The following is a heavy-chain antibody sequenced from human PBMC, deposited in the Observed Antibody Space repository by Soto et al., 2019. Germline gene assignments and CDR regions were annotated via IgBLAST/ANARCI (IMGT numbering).Heavy chain of an antibody. D-gene: IGHD6-19*01. J-gene: IGHJ1*01. CDR3: ASGTIAVAGLEYFPH. CDR1: GGSISSYY. V-gene: IGHV4-59*01. Sequence: PSETLSLTCTVSGGSISSYYWSWIRQPPGKGLEWIGYIYYSGSTNYNPSLKSRVTISVDTSKNQFSLKLSSVTAADTAVYYCASGTIAVAGLEYFPHWGQGTLVTVSS. CDR2: IYYSGST.